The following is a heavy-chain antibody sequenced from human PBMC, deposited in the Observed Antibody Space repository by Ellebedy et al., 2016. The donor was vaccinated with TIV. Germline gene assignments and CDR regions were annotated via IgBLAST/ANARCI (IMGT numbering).Heavy chain of an antibody. CDR2: ISAYNGNT. V-gene: IGHV1-18*01. D-gene: IGHD2-15*01. CDR1: GYTFTSYG. J-gene: IGHJ4*02. CDR3: ARTRFSGNYDY. Sequence: ASVKVSCKASGYTFTSYGITWVRQAPGQGLEWMGWISAYNGNTNYAQKLQGRVTMTTDTSTSTAYMDLRTLRSDDTAVYYCARTRFSGNYDYWGQGTLVTVSS.